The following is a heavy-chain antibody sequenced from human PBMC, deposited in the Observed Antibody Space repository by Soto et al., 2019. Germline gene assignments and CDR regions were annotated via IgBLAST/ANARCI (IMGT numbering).Heavy chain of an antibody. V-gene: IGHV1-69*06. CDR2: VIPMSGSS. CDR1: GGTFSTYV. D-gene: IGHD6-19*01. J-gene: IGHJ6*02. Sequence: QVQLVQSGAEVKKPGSSVNVSCKASGGTFSTYVISWVRQAPGQGREWMGRVIPMSGSSNYAQKFQGRVTITEDTDTGIVYMEVLSLRSEATAVYYCARGRPRSGPPYYCCGLAAWCQGTTFIASS. CDR3: ARGRPRSGPPYYCCGLAA.